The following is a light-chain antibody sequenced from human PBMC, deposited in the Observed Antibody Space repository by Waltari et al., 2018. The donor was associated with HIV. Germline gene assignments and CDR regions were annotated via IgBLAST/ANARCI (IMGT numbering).Light chain of an antibody. J-gene: IGLJ3*02. Sequence: QSVLTQPPSASGTPGQRVTISCSGSSSNIGSNYVCWLPQLPGTAPKLPIYRNNQRPSGVPDRFSGSKSGTSASLAISGLRAEDEADYYCAAWDDSLSGSWVFGGGTKLTVL. CDR1: SSNIGSNY. V-gene: IGLV1-47*01. CDR3: AAWDDSLSGSWV. CDR2: RNN.